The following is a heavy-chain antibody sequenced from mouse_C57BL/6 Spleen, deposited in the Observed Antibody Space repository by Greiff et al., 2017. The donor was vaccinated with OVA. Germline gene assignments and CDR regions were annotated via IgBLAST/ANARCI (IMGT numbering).Heavy chain of an antibody. D-gene: IGHD2-3*01. CDR1: GYAFSSSW. J-gene: IGHJ4*01. Sequence: VKLVESGPELVKPGASVKISCKASGYAFSSSWMNWVKQRPGKGLEWIGRSYPGDGDTNYNGKFKGKATLTADKSSSTAYMQLSSLTSEDSAVYFCARRDGWYAMDYWGQGTSVTVSS. CDR3: ARRDGWYAMDY. V-gene: IGHV1-82*01. CDR2: SYPGDGDT.